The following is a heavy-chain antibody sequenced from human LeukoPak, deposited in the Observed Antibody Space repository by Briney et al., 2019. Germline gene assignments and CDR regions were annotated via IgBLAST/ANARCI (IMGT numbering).Heavy chain of an antibody. Sequence: ASVKVSCKASGYTFTGYYMHWVRQAPGQGLEWMGWINPNSGGTNYAQKLQGRVTMTTDTSTSTAYMELRSLRSDDTAVYYCARCGDYEYYFDYWGQGTLVTVSS. CDR3: ARCGDYEYYFDY. CDR1: GYTFTGYY. D-gene: IGHD4-17*01. J-gene: IGHJ4*02. CDR2: INPNSGGT. V-gene: IGHV1-2*02.